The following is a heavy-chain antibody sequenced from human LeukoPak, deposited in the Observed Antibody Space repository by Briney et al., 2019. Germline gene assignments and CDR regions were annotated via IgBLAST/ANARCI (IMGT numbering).Heavy chain of an antibody. CDR2: INYNGST. D-gene: IGHD3-10*01. CDR3: AGVRGVLWFGELYSDDGFDI. Sequence: SETLSLTCTVSGGSISSYYWSWIRQPPGKGLEWIGFINYNGSTNYNPSLKNRVNISVDTCKDHFSLELSSVTAADTGGYYCAGVRGVLWFGELYSDDGFDIWGQGTMVTVSS. J-gene: IGHJ3*02. CDR1: GGSISSYY. V-gene: IGHV4-59*01.